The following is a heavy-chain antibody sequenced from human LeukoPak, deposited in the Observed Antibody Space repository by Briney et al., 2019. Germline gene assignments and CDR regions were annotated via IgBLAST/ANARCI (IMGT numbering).Heavy chain of an antibody. CDR1: GFTFSSYA. J-gene: IGHJ4*02. CDR2: ISGRGGST. Sequence: GGSLRLSCAASGFTFSSYAMSWVRQAPGKGLEWVSVISGRGGSTYYADSVKGRFTISRDNSKNTLYLQMNSLRAEDTALYYCAKDHLAVVINTFYYWGQGTLVTVSS. D-gene: IGHD3-22*01. CDR3: AKDHLAVVINTFYY. V-gene: IGHV3-23*01.